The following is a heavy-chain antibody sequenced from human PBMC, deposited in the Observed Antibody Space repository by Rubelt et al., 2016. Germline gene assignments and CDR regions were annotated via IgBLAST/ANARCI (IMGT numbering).Heavy chain of an antibody. Sequence: GKGLEWIRSIYYSGSTYYNPSLKSRVTISVDTSKNQFSLKLSSVTAADTAVYYCARRMTTVVTPGRYFDYWGQGTLVTVSS. J-gene: IGHJ4*02. CDR3: ARRMTTVVTPGRYFDY. V-gene: IGHV4-39*07. CDR2: IYYSGST. D-gene: IGHD4-23*01.